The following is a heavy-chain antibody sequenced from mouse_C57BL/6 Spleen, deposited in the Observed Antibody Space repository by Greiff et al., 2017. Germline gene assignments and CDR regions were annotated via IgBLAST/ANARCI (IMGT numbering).Heavy chain of an antibody. CDR1: GYAFSSSW. J-gene: IGHJ4*01. Sequence: VKLMESGPELVKPGASVKISCKASGYAFSSSWMNWVKQRPGKGLEWIGRIYPGDGDTNYNGKFKGKATLTADKSSSTAYMQLSSLTSEDSAVYFCARDYDYLAMDYWGQGTSVTVSS. CDR2: IYPGDGDT. D-gene: IGHD2-4*01. V-gene: IGHV1-82*01. CDR3: ARDYDYLAMDY.